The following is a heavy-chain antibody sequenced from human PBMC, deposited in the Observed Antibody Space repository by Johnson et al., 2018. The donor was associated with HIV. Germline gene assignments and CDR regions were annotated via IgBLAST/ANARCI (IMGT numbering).Heavy chain of an antibody. CDR3: ARDPGWRGSYGSAFDI. CDR1: GFTFSSYA. V-gene: IGHV3-30-3*01. D-gene: IGHD3-10*01. CDR2: ISYDGSNK. Sequence: QMLLVESGGGVVQPGRSLRLSCAASGFTFSSYAMHWVRQAPGKGLEWVAVISYDGSNKYYADSVKGRFTISRDNSKNTLYLQMNSLRAEDTAVYYCARDPGWRGSYGSAFDIWGQGTMVIVSS. J-gene: IGHJ3*02.